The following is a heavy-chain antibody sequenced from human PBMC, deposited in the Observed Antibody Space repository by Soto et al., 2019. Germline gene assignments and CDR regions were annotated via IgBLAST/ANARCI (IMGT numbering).Heavy chain of an antibody. CDR2: INHSGST. V-gene: IGHV4-34*01. CDR3: ARGGPLRNYYGSGSYKSLAFDI. Sequence: QVQLQQWGAGLLKPSETLSLTCAVYGGSFSGYYWSWIRQPPGKGLEWIGEINHSGSTNYNPSLKSRVTISVDTSKNQFSLKLSSVTAADTAVYYCARGGPLRNYYGSGSYKSLAFDIWGQGTMVTVSS. D-gene: IGHD3-10*01. J-gene: IGHJ3*02. CDR1: GGSFSGYY.